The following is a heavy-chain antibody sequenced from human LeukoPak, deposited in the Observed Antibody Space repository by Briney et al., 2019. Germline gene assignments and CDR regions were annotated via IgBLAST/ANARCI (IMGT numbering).Heavy chain of an antibody. CDR2: IYYSGTT. J-gene: IGHJ4*02. D-gene: IGHD6-13*01. CDR1: GGSISSYY. CDR3: ARGVYIAAAQYGY. Sequence: KPSETLSLTCTVSGGSISSYYWSWIRQPPGKGLGWMGYIYYSGTTNYNPSLKSRVTISVDTSKNQFSLKLSSVTAADTAVYYCARGVYIAAAQYGYWGQGTLVTVSS. V-gene: IGHV4-59*01.